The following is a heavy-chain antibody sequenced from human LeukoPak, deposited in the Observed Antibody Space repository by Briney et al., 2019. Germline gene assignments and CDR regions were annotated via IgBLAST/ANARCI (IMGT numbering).Heavy chain of an antibody. CDR3: ARHTGDFWSGYHLDY. CDR2: IYPGDSDT. D-gene: IGHD3-3*01. Sequence: GESLKISCKGSKYDFTDYWIGWVRQMPGKRLEWMGVIYPGDSDTRYSPSFQGLITISADKSINTAYLQWSSLKASDTAIYYCARHTGDFWSGYHLDYWGQGTLVTVSS. CDR1: KYDFTDYW. V-gene: IGHV5-51*01. J-gene: IGHJ4*02.